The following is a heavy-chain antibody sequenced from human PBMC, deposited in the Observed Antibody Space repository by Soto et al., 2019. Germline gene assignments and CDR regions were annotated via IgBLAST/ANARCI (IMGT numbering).Heavy chain of an antibody. CDR1: GGSVSITTYY. CDR3: ARDSGLLLSFSTI. J-gene: IGHJ3*02. V-gene: IGHV4-61*01. D-gene: IGHD1-26*01. CDR2: VYYTGST. Sequence: QVRLQESGPGLVKPSETLSLTCSVSGGSVSITTYYWSWIRQPPGKGLEWIGYVYYTGSTNYNPSLKSRVTISVDTSKNQFSLKLNSVTAADTAVYYCARDSGLLLSFSTIWGQGTMVTVSS.